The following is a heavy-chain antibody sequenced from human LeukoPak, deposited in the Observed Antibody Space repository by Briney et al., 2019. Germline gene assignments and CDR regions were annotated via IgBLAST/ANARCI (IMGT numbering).Heavy chain of an antibody. V-gene: IGHV1-8*02. CDR2: MNPNSGNT. CDR3: ARVPSGGDKFDP. Sequence: ASVKVSCKASGYTFTGYYMHWVRQATGQGLEWMGWMNPNSGNTGYAQKFQGRVTMTRNTSIRTAYMELSSLRSEDTAVYYCARVPSGGDKFDPWGQGTLVTVSS. CDR1: GYTFTGYY. D-gene: IGHD6-25*01. J-gene: IGHJ5*02.